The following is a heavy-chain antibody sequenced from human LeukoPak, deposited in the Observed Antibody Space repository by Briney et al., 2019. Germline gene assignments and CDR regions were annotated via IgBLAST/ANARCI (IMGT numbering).Heavy chain of an antibody. V-gene: IGHV4-61*02. D-gene: IGHD6-19*01. Sequence: SETLSLTCTVSGGSISSGSYYWGWIRQPAGKGLEWIGRIYTSGSTNYNPSLKSRVTISVDTSKNQFSLKLSSVTAADTAVYYCARDRWLGIAKGAFDIWGQGTMVTVSS. J-gene: IGHJ3*02. CDR3: ARDRWLGIAKGAFDI. CDR2: IYTSGST. CDR1: GGSISSGSYY.